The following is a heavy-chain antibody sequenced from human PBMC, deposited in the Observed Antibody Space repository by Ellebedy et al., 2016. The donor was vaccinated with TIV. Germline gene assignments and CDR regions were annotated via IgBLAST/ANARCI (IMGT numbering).Heavy chain of an antibody. D-gene: IGHD3-10*01. CDR2: IKQDGSEK. J-gene: IGHJ6*02. CDR1: GFTFSSYW. V-gene: IGHV3-7*01. CDR3: ARVSQVWFGELLTRNYYYGMDV. Sequence: PGGSLRLSCAASGFTFSSYWMSWVRQAPGKGLEWVANIKQDGSEKYYVDSVKGRFTISRDNSKNTLYLQMNSLRAEDTAVYYCARVSQVWFGELLTRNYYYGMDVWGQGTTVTVSS.